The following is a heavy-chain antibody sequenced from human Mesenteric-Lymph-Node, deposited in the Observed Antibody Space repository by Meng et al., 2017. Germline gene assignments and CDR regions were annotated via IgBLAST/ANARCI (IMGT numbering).Heavy chain of an antibody. CDR2: IYYSGST. D-gene: IGHD3-10*01. CDR1: GGSISSGDYY. CDR3: ARISYGWGLYGMDV. J-gene: IGHJ6*02. Sequence: LRLSCTVSGGSISSGDYYWSWIRQHPGKGMEWIGYIYYSGSTYYSASLKSRRTISVDTSKNQFSLKLSSVTAADTAVYYCARISYGWGLYGMDVWGQGTTVTVSS. V-gene: IGHV4-31*03.